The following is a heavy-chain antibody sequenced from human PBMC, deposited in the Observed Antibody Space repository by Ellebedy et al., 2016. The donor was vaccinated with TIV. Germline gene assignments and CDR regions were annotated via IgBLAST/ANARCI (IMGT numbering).Heavy chain of an antibody. J-gene: IGHJ4*02. V-gene: IGHV3-33*05. D-gene: IGHD6-19*01. CDR1: GFTFSTFG. Sequence: GGSLRLSCAASGFTFSTFGFHRVRQAPGKGLEWVALMSSDGAKGYYADSMKGRFTVSRDNSKNTVYLQVNSLRAEDTAVYYCVRDGSGWSGDYWGRGALVTVSS. CDR2: MSSDGAKG. CDR3: VRDGSGWSGDY.